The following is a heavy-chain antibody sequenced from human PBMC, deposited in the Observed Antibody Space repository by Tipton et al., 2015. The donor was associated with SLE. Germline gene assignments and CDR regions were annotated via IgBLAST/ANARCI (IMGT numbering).Heavy chain of an antibody. Sequence: SLRLSCAASGFTFNTYTMNWVRQAPGKGLEWVSSISSRSSYIYYAESLKGRFTISRDNAKNLLYLQMNSLRVEDTAVYYCASSFYCGGDCYPYYFDYWGQGTLVTVSS. CDR3: ASSFYCGGDCYPYYFDY. CDR2: ISSRSSYI. D-gene: IGHD2-21*01. V-gene: IGHV3-21*01. J-gene: IGHJ4*02. CDR1: GFTFNTYT.